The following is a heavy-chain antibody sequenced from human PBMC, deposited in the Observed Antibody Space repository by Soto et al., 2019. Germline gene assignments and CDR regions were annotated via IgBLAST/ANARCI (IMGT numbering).Heavy chain of an antibody. CDR1: GGSFSGYY. CDR2: INHSGST. V-gene: IGHV4-34*01. Sequence: SETLSLTCAVYGGSFSGYYCSWIRQPPGKGLEWIGEINHSGSTNYNPSLKRRVTISVDTSKNQFSLKLSSVTAADTAVYYCARGRSWSYYYYCGMDVWGQGTTVTVSS. D-gene: IGHD6-13*01. CDR3: ARGRSWSYYYYCGMDV. J-gene: IGHJ6*02.